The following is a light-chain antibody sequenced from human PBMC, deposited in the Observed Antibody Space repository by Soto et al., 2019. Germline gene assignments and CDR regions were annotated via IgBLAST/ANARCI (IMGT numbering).Light chain of an antibody. J-gene: IGKJ1*01. CDR2: GAS. V-gene: IGKV3-15*01. CDR1: QSVSNN. CDR3: QQYNNWPWT. Sequence: TQSAATLSESPGASATLSCRASQSVSNNLTWYQQKPGQPPRLLIYGASTRATGIPARFSGSGSGTEFTLTISSLQSEDFAVYYCQQYNNWPWTFGQGTKVDIK.